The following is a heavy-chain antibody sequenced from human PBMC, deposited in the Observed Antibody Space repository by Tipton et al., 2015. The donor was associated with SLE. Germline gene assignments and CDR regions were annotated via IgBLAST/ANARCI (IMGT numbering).Heavy chain of an antibody. CDR2: IHYSGST. J-gene: IGHJ4*02. D-gene: IGHD3-16*02. CDR3: ARDGGGEFGGVIPFDF. CDR1: GGSVTSGGSY. Sequence: TLSLTCTVSGGSVTSGGSYWSWIRQHPGKGLEWIGYIHYSGSTFYNPSHQSRVTISVDTSKNRFSLNLKSVTAADTAVYYCARDGGGEFGGVIPFDFWGQGTLVTVSS. V-gene: IGHV4-31*03.